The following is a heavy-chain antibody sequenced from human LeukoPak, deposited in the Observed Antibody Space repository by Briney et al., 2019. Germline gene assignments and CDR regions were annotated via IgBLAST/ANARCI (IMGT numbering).Heavy chain of an antibody. J-gene: IGHJ6*03. CDR1: GGSISSYY. V-gene: IGHV4-59*01. CDR3: ARDSGYYDFWSGYYTQYYYMDV. CDR2: IYYGGST. D-gene: IGHD3-3*01. Sequence: KPSETLSLTCTVSGGSISSYYWSWIRQPPGKGLEWIGYIYYGGSTNYNPSLKSRVTISVDTSKNQFSLKLSSVTAADTAVYYCARDSGYYDFWSGYYTQYYYMDVWGKGTTVTVSS.